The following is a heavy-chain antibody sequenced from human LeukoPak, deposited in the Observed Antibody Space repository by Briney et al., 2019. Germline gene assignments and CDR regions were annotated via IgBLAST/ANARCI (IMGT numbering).Heavy chain of an antibody. J-gene: IGHJ5*02. V-gene: IGHV1-69*13. CDR2: IIPIFGTA. D-gene: IGHD6-6*01. CDR1: GGTFSSYA. CDR3: ASDSSSWEYNWFDP. Sequence: GASVKVSCKASGGTFSSYAISWVRQAPGQGLEWMGGIIPIFGTANYAQKFQGRVTITAGESTSTAYMELSSLRSEDTAVYYCASDSSSWEYNWFDPWGQGTLVTVSS.